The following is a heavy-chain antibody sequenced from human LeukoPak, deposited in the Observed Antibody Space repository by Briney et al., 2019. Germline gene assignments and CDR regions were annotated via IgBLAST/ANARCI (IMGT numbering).Heavy chain of an antibody. CDR1: GYTFTGYY. V-gene: IGHV1-2*06. CDR3: ARDLSRGSSGWYGY. J-gene: IGHJ4*02. CDR2: SDRNNCGT. Sequence: ASVKVSFKASGYTFTGYYMHWVRQAPGQGLEWMGRSDRNNCGTNYQQKFPGRVTMTRNTANSTVYMELSRLRSDDTAVYYCARDLSRGSSGWYGYWGQGTLVTVSS. D-gene: IGHD6-19*01.